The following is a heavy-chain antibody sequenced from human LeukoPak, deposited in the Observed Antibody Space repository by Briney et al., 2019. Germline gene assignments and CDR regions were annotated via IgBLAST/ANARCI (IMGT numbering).Heavy chain of an antibody. J-gene: IGHJ4*02. Sequence: QPGGSLRLSCVASGFTFRSFAMSWVRQAPGKGLEWVSSLTGSAGSTYYADSVKGRFTISRDNSKNTLYLQMNSLRAEDTAVYYCAKDRYGDYEYYFDYWGQGTLVTVSS. D-gene: IGHD4-17*01. CDR3: AKDRYGDYEYYFDY. V-gene: IGHV3-23*01. CDR1: GFTFRSFA. CDR2: LTGSAGST.